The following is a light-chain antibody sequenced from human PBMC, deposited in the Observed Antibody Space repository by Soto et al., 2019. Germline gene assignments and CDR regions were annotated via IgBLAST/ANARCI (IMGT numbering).Light chain of an antibody. CDR2: EVS. J-gene: IGLJ2*01. Sequence: QSALTQPASVSGSPGQSITISCTGTSSDVGGHKYVSWYQQHPDKAPKVLIFEVSNRPSAISNRFSGSKSGNTASLTISGLQAEDEADYYGSSYTSSTTSVVFGGGTKLTVL. V-gene: IGLV2-14*01. CDR1: SSDVGGHKY. CDR3: SSYTSSTTSVV.